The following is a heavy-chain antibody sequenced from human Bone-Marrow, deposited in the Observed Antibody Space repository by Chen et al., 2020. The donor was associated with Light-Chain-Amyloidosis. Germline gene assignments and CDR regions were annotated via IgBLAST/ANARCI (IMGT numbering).Heavy chain of an antibody. V-gene: IGHV3-23*01. CDR1: VFTFSHYA. CDR3: AKDINMVATSPST. J-gene: IGHJ5*02. Sequence: EVQVLESGGGAGQPGGSRSLSCVVSVFTFSHYAMSWARQAPGKGLEWVSSISAGGASTYYSASVKGRFPISRDSSTVYLQMTRLRAEDTALYYCAKDINMVATSPSTWGQGTLVTVSS. D-gene: IGHD5-12*01. CDR2: ISAGGAST.